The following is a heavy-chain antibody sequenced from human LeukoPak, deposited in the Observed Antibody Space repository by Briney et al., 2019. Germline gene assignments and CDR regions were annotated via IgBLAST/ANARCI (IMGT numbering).Heavy chain of an antibody. V-gene: IGHV3-48*01. D-gene: IGHD3-10*01. CDR3: ARDPTPYYYGSGSYYDY. CDR1: GFTFSSYS. J-gene: IGHJ4*02. Sequence: PGGSLRLSCAASGFTFSSYSMNWVRQAPGKGLEWVSSISSSSSTIYYADSVKGRFTISRDNAKNSLYLQMNSLRAEDTAVYYCARDPTPYYYGSGSYYDYWGQGTLVTVSS. CDR2: ISSSSSTI.